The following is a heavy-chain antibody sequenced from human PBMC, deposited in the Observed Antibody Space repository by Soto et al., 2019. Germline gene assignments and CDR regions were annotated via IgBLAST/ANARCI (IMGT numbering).Heavy chain of an antibody. Sequence: SLTCTVSVASMSDYYGSWIRQSPGKGLEHIGYLHYSGSANYNPSLKSRVTISMDTSKNQFSLNLNSVTAADTAIYYCARSGHTFAGVVWGQGIPVTVPQ. CDR1: VASMSDYY. D-gene: IGHD3-16*01. CDR2: LHYSGSA. CDR3: ARSGHTFAGVV. J-gene: IGHJ4*02. V-gene: IGHV4-59*01.